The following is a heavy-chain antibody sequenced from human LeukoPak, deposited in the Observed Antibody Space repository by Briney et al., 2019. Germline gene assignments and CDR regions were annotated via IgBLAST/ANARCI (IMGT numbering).Heavy chain of an antibody. D-gene: IGHD3-10*01. CDR3: AREGGGGVPMVRAADYSFDS. J-gene: IGHJ4*02. Sequence: ASVKVSCKASGYTFTGYYMHWVRQAPGQGLQWMGWINPNSGGTNYAQKFHGSVTITRDTSTITAYMELSRLRSDETAVYYCAREGGGGVPMVRAADYSFDSWGQGNLVTVSS. V-gene: IGHV1-2*02. CDR2: INPNSGGT. CDR1: GYTFTGYY.